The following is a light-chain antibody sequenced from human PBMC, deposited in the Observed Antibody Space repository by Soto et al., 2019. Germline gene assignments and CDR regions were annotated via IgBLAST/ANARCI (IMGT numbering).Light chain of an antibody. J-gene: IGKJ4*01. CDR3: QPYDNRPLLT. V-gene: IGKV1-33*01. Sequence: DIQMTQSPSSLSASVRDRVTITCQASQDISNYLNWYQQKPGKAPKLLIYDASNLETGVPSRFSGSGSGTDFTFTISSLQPEDIATYYCQPYDNRPLLTFGGGTKVEI. CDR2: DAS. CDR1: QDISNY.